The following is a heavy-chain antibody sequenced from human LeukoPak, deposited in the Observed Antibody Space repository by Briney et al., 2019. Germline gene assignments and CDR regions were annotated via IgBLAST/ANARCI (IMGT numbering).Heavy chain of an antibody. CDR1: GGSFSGYY. CDR2: INHSGST. D-gene: IGHD6-13*01. J-gene: IGHJ4*02. Sequence: SETLSLTCAVYGGSFSGYYWSWIRQPPGKGLEWIGEINHSGSTNYNPSLKSRVTISVDTSKNQFSLKLSSVTAADTAVYYCARRLGGWYSSSWYYFDYWGQGTLVTVSS. CDR3: ARRLGGWYSSSWYYFDY. V-gene: IGHV4-34*01.